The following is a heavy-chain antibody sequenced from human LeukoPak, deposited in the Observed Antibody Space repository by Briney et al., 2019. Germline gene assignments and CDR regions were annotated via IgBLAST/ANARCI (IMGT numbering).Heavy chain of an antibody. V-gene: IGHV7-4-1*02. CDR2: TNTNTGNP. Sequence: EASVKVSCKASGYTFTSYAMNWVRQAPGQWLEWMGWTNTNTGNPTYAQGFTGRFVFSLDTSVSTAYLQISSLKAEDTAVYYCARENIAAQPDGFDYWGQGTLVTASS. CDR1: GYTFTSYA. D-gene: IGHD6-13*01. CDR3: ARENIAAQPDGFDY. J-gene: IGHJ4*02.